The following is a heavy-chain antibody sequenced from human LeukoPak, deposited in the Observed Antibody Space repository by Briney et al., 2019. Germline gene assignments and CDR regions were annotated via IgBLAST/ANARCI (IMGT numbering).Heavy chain of an antibody. CDR2: IYYSGST. CDR1: GVSISSSSYY. CDR3: ARTTIFGVVITPSYFDY. V-gene: IGHV4-39*01. D-gene: IGHD3-3*01. J-gene: IGHJ4*02. Sequence: SETLSLTCTVSGVSISSSSYYWGWIRQPPGKGLEWIGSIYYSGSTYYNPSLKSRVTISVDTSKNQFSLKLSSVTAADTAVYYCARTTIFGVVITPSYFDYWGQGTLVTVSS.